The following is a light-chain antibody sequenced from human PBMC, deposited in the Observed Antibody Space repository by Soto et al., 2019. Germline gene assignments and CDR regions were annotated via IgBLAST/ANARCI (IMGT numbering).Light chain of an antibody. V-gene: IGKV2-28*01. J-gene: IGKJ5*01. CDR1: QRLLHSNGNNF. CDR3: MQALQTAIT. Sequence: DIVMTQSPLSLAVTPGEPSSIACRSSQRLLHSNGNNFLDWYLQKPGQSPQLLIYLGSERASGVPDRFSGSGSGTDFTLKISRVEAEDVGVYYCMQALQTAITFGQGTRLEIK. CDR2: LGS.